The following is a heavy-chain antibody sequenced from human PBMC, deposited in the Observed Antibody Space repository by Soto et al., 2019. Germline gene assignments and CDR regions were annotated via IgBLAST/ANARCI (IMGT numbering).Heavy chain of an antibody. V-gene: IGHV4-59*01. J-gene: IGHJ6*03. D-gene: IGHD6-13*01. CDR2: IYYSGST. CDR1: GGCFSGYY. Sequence: SETLSLTCSVYGGCFSGYYWTWIRQPPGKGLEWIGYIYYSGSTNYNPSLKSRVTISVDTSKSQFSLKLSSVTAADTAVYYCARVYSSSRMVRYYYMDVWGKGTTVTVSS. CDR3: ARVYSSSRMVRYYYMDV.